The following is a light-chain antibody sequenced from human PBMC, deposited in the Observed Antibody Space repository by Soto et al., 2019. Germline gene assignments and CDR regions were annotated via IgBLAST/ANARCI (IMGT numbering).Light chain of an antibody. CDR2: DAS. Sequence: ERVFTQSPTILSVSPGARATLHCRASPTIRRSFAWYQRKPRQAPRALISDASAGATGIPGSFSGSGAGTDFTLTTRSLEPEDPAVYYSQQRSKWPPSAVTFGPGTKVEIK. V-gene: IGKV3-11*01. J-gene: IGKJ3*01. CDR3: QQRSKWPPSAVT. CDR1: PTIRRS.